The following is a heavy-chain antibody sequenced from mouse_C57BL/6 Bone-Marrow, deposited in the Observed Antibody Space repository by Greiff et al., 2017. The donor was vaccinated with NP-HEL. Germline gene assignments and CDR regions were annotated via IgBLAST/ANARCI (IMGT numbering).Heavy chain of an antibody. CDR2: IYPGAGYT. CDR1: GYTFTNSW. V-gene: IGHV1-63*02. D-gene: IGHD1-2*01. Sequence: VHLVESGAELVRPGASVKMSCTASGYTFTNSWIGWVKQRPGHGLEWIGDIYPGAGYTNYNEKYKGKATFTADTSSNTAYMQLSSLTTEDSAIYDCAREGVYGLYYFDYGGRGTTLTVSS. J-gene: IGHJ2*01. CDR3: AREGVYGLYYFDY.